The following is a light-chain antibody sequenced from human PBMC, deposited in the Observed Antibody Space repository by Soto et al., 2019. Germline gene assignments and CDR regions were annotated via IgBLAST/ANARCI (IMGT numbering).Light chain of an antibody. J-gene: IGLJ1*01. V-gene: IGLV2-14*01. CDR2: EVS. Sequence: QSVLTQPASVSGSPGQSITISFTGTSSDVGGYNYVSWYQHHPGKAPELMIFEVSNRPSGVSHRFSGSKSGNTASLTISRLQTEDEGDYYCSSYTSSSTRVFGTGTKVTVL. CDR3: SSYTSSSTRV. CDR1: SSDVGGYNY.